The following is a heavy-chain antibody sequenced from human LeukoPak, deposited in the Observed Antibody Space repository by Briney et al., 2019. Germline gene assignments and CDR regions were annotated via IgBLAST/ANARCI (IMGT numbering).Heavy chain of an antibody. V-gene: IGHV3-23*01. J-gene: IGHJ3*02. CDR1: GFSFSSYA. D-gene: IGHD2-21*01. Sequence: PGGSLRLSCAASGFSFSSYAMGWVRQAPGKGLEWASTITSRSDQIWNVDSVRGRFTISRDNSKNTLYLQMNSLRAEDTALYYCVRDRRFPDDVFDIWGQGTMVTVSS. CDR2: ITSRSDQI. CDR3: VRDRRFPDDVFDI.